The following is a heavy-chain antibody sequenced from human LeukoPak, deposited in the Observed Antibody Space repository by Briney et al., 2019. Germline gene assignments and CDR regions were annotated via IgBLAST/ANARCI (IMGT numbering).Heavy chain of an antibody. CDR1: GFTFSSYE. Sequence: PGGSLRLSCAASGFTFSSYEMNWVRQAPGKGLEWVSYISSSGRTIFYADSVKGRFTVSRDNAKNSLYLQMNSLRAEDTAVYYCAKDFSDSSGYRPRYFDYWGQGTLVTVSS. V-gene: IGHV3-48*03. D-gene: IGHD3-22*01. CDR2: ISSSGRTI. J-gene: IGHJ4*02. CDR3: AKDFSDSSGYRPRYFDY.